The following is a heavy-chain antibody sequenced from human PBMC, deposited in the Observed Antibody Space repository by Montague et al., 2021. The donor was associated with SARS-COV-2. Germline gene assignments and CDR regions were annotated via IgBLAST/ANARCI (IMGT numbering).Heavy chain of an antibody. J-gene: IGHJ4*02. CDR3: ARAETYDSTGPLFY. D-gene: IGHD3-22*01. CDR1: GFTVNKNY. Sequence: SLRLSCVACGFTVNKNYMRRVRQAPVKGLEWVSAIYSGGTTYYGXSVXGRFTISRDNSKNTLYLQMNSLRAEDTAVYYCARAETYDSTGPLFYWGQGTLVTVSS. CDR2: IYSGGTT. V-gene: IGHV3-53*01.